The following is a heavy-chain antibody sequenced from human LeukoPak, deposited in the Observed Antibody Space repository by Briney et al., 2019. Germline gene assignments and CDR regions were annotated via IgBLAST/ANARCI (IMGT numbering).Heavy chain of an antibody. CDR1: GASISSTNW. CDR2: IYHNGNT. CDR3: ARVQFSSGSLDY. Sequence: KPSETLSLTCAVSGASISSTNWWSWVRQPPGKGLEWIGEIYHNGNTNFNPSLKSRVTISVDKSKNQFSLKVRSVTAADTAVYYCARVQFSSGSLDYWGQGTLVTVSS. V-gene: IGHV4-4*02. J-gene: IGHJ4*02. D-gene: IGHD6-19*01.